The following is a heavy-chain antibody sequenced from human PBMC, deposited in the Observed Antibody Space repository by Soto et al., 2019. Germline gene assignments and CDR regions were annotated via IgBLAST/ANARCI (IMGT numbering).Heavy chain of an antibody. D-gene: IGHD2-15*01. CDR2: ISYDGTNK. CDR1: GFTFSSYG. Sequence: QVQLVESGGGVVQPGRSLRLSCAASGFTFSSYGMHWVRQAPAKGLEWVAVISYDGTNKYYADSVKGRFTISRDNSKNALYLQMNSLRAEDTAVYYCAKDSGYCISGRCYAGGYWGQGTLVTVSS. J-gene: IGHJ4*02. CDR3: AKDSGYCISGRCYAGGY. V-gene: IGHV3-30*18.